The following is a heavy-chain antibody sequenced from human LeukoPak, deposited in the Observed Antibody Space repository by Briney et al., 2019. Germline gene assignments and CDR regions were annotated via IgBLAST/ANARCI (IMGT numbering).Heavy chain of an antibody. V-gene: IGHV1-69*13. Sequence: ASVKVSCKASGGTFSSYAISWVRQAPGQGLEWMGGIIPIFGTANYAQKFQGRVTITADESTSTAYMELSSLRSEDTAVYYCARGRAGTTLLGGEWYFDYWGQGTLVTVSS. CDR1: GGTFSSYA. CDR2: IIPIFGTA. D-gene: IGHD1-7*01. J-gene: IGHJ4*02. CDR3: ARGRAGTTLLGGEWYFDY.